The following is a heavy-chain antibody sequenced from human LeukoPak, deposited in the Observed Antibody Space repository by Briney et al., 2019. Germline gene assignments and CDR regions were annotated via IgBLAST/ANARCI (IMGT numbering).Heavy chain of an antibody. V-gene: IGHV3-21*01. J-gene: IGHJ5*02. CDR1: GFTFSSYS. CDR2: ISSTSSYI. D-gene: IGHD6-13*01. Sequence: GGSLRLSCAASGFTFSSYSMNWVRQAPGKGLEWVSYISSTSSYIYYADSVKGRFTISRDNAKNTLYLQMNSLTAEDTAVYYCARGYSSRLYNWLDPWGQGTLVTVS. CDR3: ARGYSSRLYNWLDP.